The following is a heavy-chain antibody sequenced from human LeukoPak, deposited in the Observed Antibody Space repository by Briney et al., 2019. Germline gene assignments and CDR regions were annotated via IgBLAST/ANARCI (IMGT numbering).Heavy chain of an antibody. J-gene: IGHJ4*02. V-gene: IGHV3-21*01. CDR3: VMNDYRGY. Sequence: GGSLRLSCSASGFTFFSSTMNWVRQAAGKGLEWDSSISDTGRTVHYADSVRGRFTISRDNAKNSLWLQMNSLRVEDTAVYYCVMNDYRGYWGQGTLVTVSS. CDR1: GFTFFSST. CDR2: ISDTGRTV. D-gene: IGHD4-11*01.